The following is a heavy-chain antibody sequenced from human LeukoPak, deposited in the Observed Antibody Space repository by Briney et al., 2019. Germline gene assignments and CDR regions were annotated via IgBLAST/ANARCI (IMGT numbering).Heavy chain of an antibody. CDR3: ARGKELYFRTDYFDY. CDR2: INHSGST. J-gene: IGHJ4*02. Sequence: PSDSLSLACALYGPSFSVYYWSSVRQPPGKWRGWLWEINHSGSTKYNPSLKSRVTISVDTSKNQFSLKLSSVTAADTAVYYCARGKELYFRTDYFDYGGQGTLVSVSS. V-gene: IGHV4-34*01. CDR1: GPSFSVYY. D-gene: IGHD2-15*01.